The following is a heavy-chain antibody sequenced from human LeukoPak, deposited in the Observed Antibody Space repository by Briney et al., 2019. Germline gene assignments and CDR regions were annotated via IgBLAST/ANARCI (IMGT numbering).Heavy chain of an antibody. J-gene: IGHJ4*02. Sequence: GGALRLSCAASGFTFSDYYMSGIRQAPGKGLEGVAYISSSGSTIYYADSVKGRFTISSDNAKNSLYLQMNSLRAEDTAVYYCARVRYYGSGSHYYFDYWGQGTLVTVSS. V-gene: IGHV3-11*01. D-gene: IGHD3-10*01. CDR1: GFTFSDYY. CDR2: ISSSGSTI. CDR3: ARVRYYGSGSHYYFDY.